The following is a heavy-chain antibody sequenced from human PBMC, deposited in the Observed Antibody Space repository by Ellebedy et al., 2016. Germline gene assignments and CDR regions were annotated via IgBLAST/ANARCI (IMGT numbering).Heavy chain of an antibody. Sequence: GESLKISCAASGFTFSNAWMNWVRQAPGKELEWVGRIKSKTDGGAADYAAPVKGRFTISRDDSKNTLYLQMNRLKTEDTAVYFCTTVYRYNYDSVWGQGTLVTVSS. CDR2: IKSKTDGGAA. CDR1: GFTFSNAW. V-gene: IGHV3-15*01. D-gene: IGHD5-18*01. J-gene: IGHJ4*02. CDR3: TTVYRYNYDSV.